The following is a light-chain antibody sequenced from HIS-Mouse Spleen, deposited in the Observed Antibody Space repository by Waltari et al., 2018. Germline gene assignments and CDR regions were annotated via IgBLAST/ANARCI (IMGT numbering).Light chain of an antibody. J-gene: IGLJ3*02. CDR1: SSNIGAGYD. Sequence: QSVLTPPPSVSGAPGQRVTIPCTGSSSNIGAGYDVPWYQQLPGTAPKLLIYGNSNRPSGVPDRFSGSKSGTSASLAITGLQAEDEADYYCQSYDSSLSGWVFGGGTKLTVL. CDR3: QSYDSSLSGWV. V-gene: IGLV1-40*01. CDR2: GNS.